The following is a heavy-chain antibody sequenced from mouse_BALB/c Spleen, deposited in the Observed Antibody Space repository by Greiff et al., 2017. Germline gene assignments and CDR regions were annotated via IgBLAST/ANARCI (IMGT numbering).Heavy chain of an antibody. CDR2: ILPGSGST. J-gene: IGHJ3*01. V-gene: IGHV1-9*01. Sequence: VMLVESGAELMKPGASVKISCKATGYTFSSYWIEWVKQRPGHGLEWIGEILPGSGSTNYNEKFKGKATFTADTSSNTAYMQLSSLTSEDSAVYYCARGAYYGNLRFAYWGQGTLVTVSA. D-gene: IGHD2-10*01. CDR3: ARGAYYGNLRFAY. CDR1: GYTFSSYW.